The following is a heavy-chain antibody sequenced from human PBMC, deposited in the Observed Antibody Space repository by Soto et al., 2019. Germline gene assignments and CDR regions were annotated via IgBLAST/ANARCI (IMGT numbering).Heavy chain of an antibody. CDR2: INAGNANR. V-gene: IGHV1-3*01. Sequence: SVKVSCKASGYIFSNYVLHWVRQAPGQRLEWMGWINAGNANRKNSQKFQGRVTFTRDTSATTAYMELSSLRSEDTAVYYCARDLSGDSYYYYYYVMDVWGQGTTVTVSS. CDR1: GYIFSNYV. D-gene: IGHD1-26*01. CDR3: ARDLSGDSYYYYYYVMDV. J-gene: IGHJ6*02.